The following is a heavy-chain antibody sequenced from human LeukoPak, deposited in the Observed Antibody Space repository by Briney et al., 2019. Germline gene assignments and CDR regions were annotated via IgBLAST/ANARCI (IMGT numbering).Heavy chain of an antibody. V-gene: IGHV3-21*01. CDR2: ISSTSSYI. J-gene: IGHJ4*02. Sequence: GGSLRLSCAASGFTFSGYSMNWVRQAPGKGLEWVSSISSTSSYIYYADSVKGRFTISRDNAKNSLYLQMNSLRAEDTAVYYCARDFGGSTRDWGQGTLVTVSS. D-gene: IGHD4-23*01. CDR3: ARDFGGSTRD. CDR1: GFTFSGYS.